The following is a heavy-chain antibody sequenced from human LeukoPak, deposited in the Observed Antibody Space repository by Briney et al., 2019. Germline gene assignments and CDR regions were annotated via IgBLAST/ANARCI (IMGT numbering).Heavy chain of an antibody. CDR2: IIPIFGTA. CDR3: ARGTRVIIDYYYGMDV. V-gene: IGHV1-69*01. D-gene: IGHD3-10*01. CDR1: GGTFSSYA. J-gene: IGHJ6*04. Sequence: HGSSVKVSCKASGGTFSSYAISWVRQAPGQGLEWMGGIIPIFGTANYAQKFQGRVTITADESTSTAYMELSSLRSEDTAVYYCARGTRVIIDYYYGMDVWGKGTTATVSS.